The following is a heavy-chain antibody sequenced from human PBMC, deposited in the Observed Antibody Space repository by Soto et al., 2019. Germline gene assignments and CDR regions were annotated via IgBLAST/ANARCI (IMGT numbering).Heavy chain of an antibody. CDR3: VKDLVVLSAIFDF. Sequence: QLLESGGDLVQPGGSLRLSCPASGFTFGDYAMSWVRQAPGKGLEWVSGIVASGGRTFYADSAKGRFTISRDNSNNTLFLQMNSLRAEDTALYYCVKDLVVLSAIFDFWGQGTLVTVSS. V-gene: IGHV3-23*01. CDR1: GFTFGDYA. D-gene: IGHD2-21*02. CDR2: IVASGGRT. J-gene: IGHJ4*02.